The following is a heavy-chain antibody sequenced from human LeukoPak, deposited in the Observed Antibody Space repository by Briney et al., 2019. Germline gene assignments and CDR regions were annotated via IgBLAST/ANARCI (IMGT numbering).Heavy chain of an antibody. Sequence: SETLSLTCTVSSGSISSYYWNWIRQPAGKGLEWIGRAYSSGSTNYNPPLKSRVTMSVDTSKNQFSLRLSSVTAADTAVYYCAREDTSRYYLGFDYWGQGTLVTVSS. CDR2: AYSSGST. J-gene: IGHJ4*02. V-gene: IGHV4-4*07. D-gene: IGHD3-22*01. CDR3: AREDTSRYYLGFDY. CDR1: SGSISSYY.